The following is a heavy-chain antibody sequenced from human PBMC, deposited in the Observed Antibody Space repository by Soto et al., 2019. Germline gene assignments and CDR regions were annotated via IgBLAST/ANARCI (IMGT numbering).Heavy chain of an antibody. CDR3: ASRSDCSSTSWRCMDV. V-gene: IGHV5-10-1*01. J-gene: IGHJ6*02. Sequence: GESLKISCKGSGYSFTSYWISWVRQMPGKGLEGMGRIDSSDSYTNYSPSFQGHGTISADKSISTAYLQWSSLKASDTAMYYCASRSDCSSTSWRCMDVWGQGTTVTSP. D-gene: IGHD2-2*01. CDR1: GYSFTSYW. CDR2: IDSSDSYT.